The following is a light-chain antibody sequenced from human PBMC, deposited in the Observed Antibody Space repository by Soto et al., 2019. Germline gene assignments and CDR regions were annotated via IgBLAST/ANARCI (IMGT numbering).Light chain of an antibody. V-gene: IGLV3-21*02. Sequence: SYELTQPPSVSVVPGQTARITCGGTNIGSKSVHWYQQKPGQAPVLVVYDDSDRPSGIPERFSGSNSGNTATLTISRVEAGDEADYYCQVWDSSSDRWVFGGGTKLTVL. CDR2: DDS. J-gene: IGLJ3*02. CDR1: NIGSKS. CDR3: QVWDSSSDRWV.